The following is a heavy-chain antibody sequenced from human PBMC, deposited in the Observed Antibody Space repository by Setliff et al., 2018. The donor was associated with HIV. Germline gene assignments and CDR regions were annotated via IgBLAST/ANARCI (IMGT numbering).Heavy chain of an antibody. D-gene: IGHD3-16*01. CDR1: GFTFSSSG. CDR3: ARGGEYYYYYYYMDV. J-gene: IGHJ6*03. V-gene: IGHV3-48*03. Sequence: GGSLRLSCVTSGFTFSSSGMTWVRQAPGKGLEWVSYISGSGGTIYYADSVKGRFTISRDNAKNSLYLQMNSLGAEDTALYYCARGGEYYYYYYYMDVWGKGTTVTVSS. CDR2: ISGSGGTI.